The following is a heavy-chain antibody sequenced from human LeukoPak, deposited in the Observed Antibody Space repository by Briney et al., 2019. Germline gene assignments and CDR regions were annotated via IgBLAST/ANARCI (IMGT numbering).Heavy chain of an antibody. CDR2: ITGSGALT. V-gene: IGHV3-23*01. CDR1: GFTFSTYG. J-gene: IGHJ4*02. D-gene: IGHD3-10*01. CDR3: AKDRVDGSGSQFDS. Sequence: GGSLRLSCAASGFTFSTYGMHWVCQAPGKGLEWVSSITGSGALTYYADSVEGRFTISKDNAMDTLFLQMNSLRADDTAVYYCAKDRVDGSGSQFDSWGQGSLVTVSS.